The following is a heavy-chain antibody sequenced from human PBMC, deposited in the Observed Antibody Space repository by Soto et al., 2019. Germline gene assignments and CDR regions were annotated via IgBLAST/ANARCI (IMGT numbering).Heavy chain of an antibody. D-gene: IGHD4-17*01. J-gene: IGHJ4*02. V-gene: IGHV4-34*01. CDR3: ARLAFYGDYPFDY. CDR2: INHSGGT. CDR1: GGSFSGYY. Sequence: SDTLSLTCAVYGGSFSGYYWSWIRQPPGKGLEWIGEINHSGGTNYNPSLKSRVTISVDTSKNQFSLKLSSVTAADTAVYYCARLAFYGDYPFDYWGQGTLVTVSS.